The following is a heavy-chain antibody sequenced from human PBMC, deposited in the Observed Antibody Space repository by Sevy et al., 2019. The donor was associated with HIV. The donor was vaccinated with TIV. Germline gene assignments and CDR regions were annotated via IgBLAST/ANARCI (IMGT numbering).Heavy chain of an antibody. CDR3: AKDGLYGDYGYYYGMDV. D-gene: IGHD4-17*01. CDR1: GFTFSSYA. J-gene: IGHJ6*02. V-gene: IGHV3-23*01. Sequence: GGSLRLSCAASGFTFSSYAMSWVRQAPGKGLEWVSAISGSGGSTYYADSVKGPFTISRDNSKNTLYLQMNSLRAEDTAVYYCAKDGLYGDYGYYYGMDVWGQGTTVTVSS. CDR2: ISGSGGST.